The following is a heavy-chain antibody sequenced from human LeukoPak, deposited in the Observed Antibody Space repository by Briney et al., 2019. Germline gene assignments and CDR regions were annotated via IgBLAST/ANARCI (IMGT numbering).Heavy chain of an antibody. CDR1: GFTFRNYW. CDR3: VRGSSGTVVRGVAWAWFDP. J-gene: IGHJ5*02. CDR2: IHKDGSEK. Sequence: GGSQRLSCVASGFTFRNYWMTWVRQAPGKGLEWVANIHKDGSEKYFVASVRGRFTISRDNAKDSLYLQMSSLRAEDTAVYYCVRGSSGTVVRGVAWAWFDPWGQGTLVTVSS. D-gene: IGHD3-10*01. V-gene: IGHV3-7*05.